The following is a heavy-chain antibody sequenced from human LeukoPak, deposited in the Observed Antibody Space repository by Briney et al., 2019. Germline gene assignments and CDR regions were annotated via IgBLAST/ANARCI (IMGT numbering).Heavy chain of an antibody. Sequence: SETLSLTCAVYGGSFSGYYWTCIRQPPGKGLEWIGEITHTRSTNYNPSLKSRVTISIDTSKNQFSLKLSSVSAADTAMYYCARQGSGRDFGPNDAFDIWGQGTMVTVSS. CDR3: ARQGSGRDFGPNDAFDI. J-gene: IGHJ3*02. CDR1: GGSFSGYY. CDR2: ITHTRST. V-gene: IGHV4-34*01. D-gene: IGHD1-26*01.